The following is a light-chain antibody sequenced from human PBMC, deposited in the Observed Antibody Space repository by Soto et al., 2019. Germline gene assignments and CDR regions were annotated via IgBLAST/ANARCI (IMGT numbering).Light chain of an antibody. CDR1: LSVSSY. Sequence: EIVLTQSPATLSLSPGERANISCRASLSVSSYLAWYQQKPGQAPRLLIYDASNRATGIPARFSGSGSGTDFTLTISSLEPEDFAVYYCQQRSNWPTFGQGTKVDIK. J-gene: IGKJ1*01. V-gene: IGKV3-11*01. CDR2: DAS. CDR3: QQRSNWPT.